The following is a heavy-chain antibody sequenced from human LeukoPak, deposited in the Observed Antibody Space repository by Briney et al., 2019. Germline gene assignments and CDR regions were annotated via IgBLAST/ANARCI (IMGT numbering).Heavy chain of an antibody. CDR2: IIPIFGTA. D-gene: IGHD3-22*01. CDR3: ARCYDSSGYYYLDY. J-gene: IGHJ4*02. V-gene: IGHV1-69*01. Sequence: GASVKVSCKASGGTFSSYAISWVRQAPGQGLEWMGGIIPIFGTANYAQKFQGRVTITADESASTAYMELSSLRSEDTAVYYCARCYDSSGYYYLDYWGQGTLVTVSS. CDR1: GGTFSSYA.